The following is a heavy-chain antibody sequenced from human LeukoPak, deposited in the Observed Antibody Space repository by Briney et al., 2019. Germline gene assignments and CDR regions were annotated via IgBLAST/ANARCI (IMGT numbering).Heavy chain of an antibody. CDR3: ARASGWYERGPDYYYYYMDV. V-gene: IGHV4-34*01. CDR2: INHSGST. CDR1: GGSFSGYY. Sequence: SETPSLTCAVYGGSFSGYYWSWIRQPPGKGLEWIGEINHSGSTNYNPSLKSRVTISVDTSKNQFSLKLSSVTAADTAVYYCARASGWYERGPDYYYYYMDVWGKGTTVTVSS. J-gene: IGHJ6*03. D-gene: IGHD6-19*01.